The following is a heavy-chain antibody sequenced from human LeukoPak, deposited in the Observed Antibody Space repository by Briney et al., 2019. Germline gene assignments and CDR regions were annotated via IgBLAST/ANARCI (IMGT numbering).Heavy chain of an antibody. V-gene: IGHV3-21*01. CDR2: ISSSSSYI. Sequence: GGSLRLSCAASGFTFSTYWMSWVRQAPGKGLEWVSSISSSSSYIYYADSVKGRFTISRDNAKNSLYLQINSLRVEDTAVYYCARASSGRYFAFIDYWGQGILVTVSS. CDR1: GFTFSTYW. J-gene: IGHJ4*02. D-gene: IGHD1-26*01. CDR3: ARASSGRYFAFIDY.